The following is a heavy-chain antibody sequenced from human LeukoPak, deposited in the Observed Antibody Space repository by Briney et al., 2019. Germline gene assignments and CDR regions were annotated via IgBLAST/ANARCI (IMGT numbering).Heavy chain of an antibody. CDR1: GFTFSTYW. D-gene: IGHD3-22*01. CDR3: ARDSSGYQ. J-gene: IGHJ4*02. V-gene: IGHV3-7*01. CDR2: IKEDGSEK. Sequence: GGSLRLSCAASGFTFSTYWMSWVRQAPGKGLEWVANIKEDGSEKYYGDSVKGRFTISRDNAKNSLYLQMNSLGAEDTAVYYCARDSSGYQWGQGTLVTVSS.